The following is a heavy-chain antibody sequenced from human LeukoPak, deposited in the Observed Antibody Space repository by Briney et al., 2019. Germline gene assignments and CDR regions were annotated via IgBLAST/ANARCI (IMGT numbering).Heavy chain of an antibody. D-gene: IGHD6-19*01. J-gene: IGHJ5*02. CDR3: ARDHRGWDYNWFDP. CDR1: GYTFTSYG. Sequence: ASVKVSCKASGYTFTSYGINWVRQAPGQGLEWMGYMNPNSGNTGYAQKFQDRVTITSDTSISTAYMELSSLRSDDTAVYYCARDHRGWDYNWFDPWGQGTLVTVSS. V-gene: IGHV1-8*01. CDR2: MNPNSGNT.